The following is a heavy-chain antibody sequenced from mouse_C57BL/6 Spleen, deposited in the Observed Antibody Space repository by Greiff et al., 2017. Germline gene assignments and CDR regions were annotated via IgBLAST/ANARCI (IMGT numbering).Heavy chain of an antibody. CDR1: GYSITSGYY. CDR2: ISYDGSN. D-gene: IGHD2-5*01. CDR3: ARHSNYLYYFDY. Sequence: ESGPGLVKPSQSLSLTCSVTGYSITSGYYWNWIRQFPGNKLEWMGYISYDGSNNYNPSLKNRISITRDTSKNQFFLKLNSVTTEDTATYYCARHSNYLYYFDYWGQGTTLTVSS. J-gene: IGHJ2*01. V-gene: IGHV3-6*01.